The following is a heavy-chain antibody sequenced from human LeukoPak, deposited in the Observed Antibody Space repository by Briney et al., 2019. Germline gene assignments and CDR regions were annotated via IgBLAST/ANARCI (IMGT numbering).Heavy chain of an antibody. D-gene: IGHD6-13*01. J-gene: IGHJ4*02. CDR2: IYSDNT. V-gene: IGHV3-53*01. CDR3: ARISRGSSWYPHY. CDR1: GFTVSSNS. Sequence: GGSLRLSCTVSGFTVSSNSMSWVRQAPGKGLEWVSFIYSDNTHYSDSVKGRFTISRDNAKNSLYLQMNSLRAEDTAVYYCARISRGSSWYPHYWGQGTLVTVSS.